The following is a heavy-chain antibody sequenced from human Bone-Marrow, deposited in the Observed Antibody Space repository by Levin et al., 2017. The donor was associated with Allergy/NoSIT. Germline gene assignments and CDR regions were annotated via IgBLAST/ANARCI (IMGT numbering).Heavy chain of an antibody. CDR1: GGSITIDTFQ. J-gene: IGHJ5*02. Sequence: PSETLSLTCTVSGGSITIDTFQWNWIRQPAGKGLEWIGRIDTRGSSKYNPSLKSRLTISVATSNNQFSLRLNSVTAADTAMYYCAGGGIPTAGHNYFDAWGQGALVTVSS. D-gene: IGHD6-13*01. CDR2: IDTRGSS. CDR3: AGGGIPTAGHNYFDA. V-gene: IGHV4-61*02.